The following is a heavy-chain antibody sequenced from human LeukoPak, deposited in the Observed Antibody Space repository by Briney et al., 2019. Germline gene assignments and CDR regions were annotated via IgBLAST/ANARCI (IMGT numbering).Heavy chain of an antibody. J-gene: IGHJ4*02. CDR3: AKDRGIISDY. CDR2: IRYDGNNQ. CDR1: GFLFSSYG. Sequence: PGGSLRLSCAASGFLFSSYGIHWVRQAPGKGLEWVAFIRYDGNNQYYGDSVRGRFTISRDNSNNTLYLQMNSLRVEDAAVYYCAKDRGIISDYWGQGTLVTVSS. V-gene: IGHV3-30*02. D-gene: IGHD3-10*01.